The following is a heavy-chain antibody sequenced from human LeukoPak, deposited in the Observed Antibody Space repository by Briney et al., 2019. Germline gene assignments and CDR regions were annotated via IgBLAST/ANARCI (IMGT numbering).Heavy chain of an antibody. CDR1: GYTFTSYY. CDR2: INPSGGST. J-gene: IGHJ6*02. V-gene: IGHV1-46*01. D-gene: IGHD3-9*01. CDR3: ARDGYFDNSYYYGLDV. Sequence: ASVKVSCKASGYTFTSYYMHWVRQAPGQGLEWMGIINPSGGSTSYAQKFQGRVTMTRDTSTSTGYMELSSLRSEDTAVYYCARDGYFDNSYYYGLDVWGQGTTVTVSS.